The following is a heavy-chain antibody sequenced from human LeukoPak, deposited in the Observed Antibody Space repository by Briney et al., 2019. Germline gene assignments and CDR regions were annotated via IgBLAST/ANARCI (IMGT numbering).Heavy chain of an antibody. CDR2: ISAYNGNT. D-gene: IGHD3-3*01. J-gene: IGHJ6*02. Sequence: GASVKVSCKASGGTFSSYAISWVRQAPGQGLEWMGWISAYNGNTNYAQKLQGRVTMTTDTSTSTAYMELRSLRSDDTAVYYCARFSSIFGVVSYYYYGMDVWGQGTTVTVSS. V-gene: IGHV1-18*01. CDR3: ARFSSIFGVVSYYYYGMDV. CDR1: GGTFSSYA.